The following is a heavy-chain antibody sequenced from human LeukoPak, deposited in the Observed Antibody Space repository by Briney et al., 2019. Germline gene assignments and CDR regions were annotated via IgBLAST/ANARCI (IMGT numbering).Heavy chain of an antibody. D-gene: IGHD4-17*01. J-gene: IGHJ4*02. V-gene: IGHV3-21*01. CDR3: ARGHTAVTRHFDF. CDR1: GFTFSSTW. Sequence: GSLRLSCAASGFTFSSTWMNWVRQGPGKGLEWVSIISSGSSAIFSADALKGRFTISRDDAKNLLYLDMNSLRAEDTAVYYCARGHTAVTRHFDFWGQGTLVTVSS. CDR2: ISSGSSAI.